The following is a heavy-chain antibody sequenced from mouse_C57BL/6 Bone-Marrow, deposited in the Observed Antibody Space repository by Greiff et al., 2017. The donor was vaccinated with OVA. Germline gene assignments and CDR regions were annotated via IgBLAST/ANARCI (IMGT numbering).Heavy chain of an antibody. Sequence: EVHLEESGGDLVKPGGSLKLSCAASGFTFSSYGMSWVRQTPDKRLEWVGTISSGGGYTYYPDSVKGRVTITRDNAENTLYLQMSSLKSEDTAIYYCARHVYYDYGGGYFDYWGQGTTLTVSS. CDR2: ISSGGGYT. CDR1: GFTFSSYG. J-gene: IGHJ2*01. V-gene: IGHV5-6*01. CDR3: ARHVYYDYGGGYFDY. D-gene: IGHD2-4*01.